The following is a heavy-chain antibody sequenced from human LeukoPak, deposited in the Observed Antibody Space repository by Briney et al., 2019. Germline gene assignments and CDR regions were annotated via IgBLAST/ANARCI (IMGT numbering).Heavy chain of an antibody. Sequence: GGSLRLSCSASGFTVSSKYMSWVRQAPGKGLEWVSVIYSGGSTNYADSVKGRFIISRDDSKNTLYLQMNSLSAEDTAVYYCARAGLSWFGGPYYDYWGQGTLVTVSS. V-gene: IGHV3-66*01. CDR3: ARAGLSWFGGPYYDY. CDR2: IYSGGST. CDR1: GFTVSSKY. D-gene: IGHD3-10*01. J-gene: IGHJ4*02.